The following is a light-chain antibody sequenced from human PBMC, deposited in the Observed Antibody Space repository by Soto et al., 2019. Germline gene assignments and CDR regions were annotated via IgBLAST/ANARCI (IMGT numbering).Light chain of an antibody. CDR2: GAS. CDR3: HQYCSSPKWT. Sequence: EIVLTQSPGTLSLSPGERATLSCRASQSVSSSYLAWYQQKPGQAPRLLIYGASSRATGIPDRFSGSGSGTDFTLTISRLEPEDFVVYYCHQYCSSPKWTFGQGTKVEIK. V-gene: IGKV3-20*01. CDR1: QSVSSSY. J-gene: IGKJ1*01.